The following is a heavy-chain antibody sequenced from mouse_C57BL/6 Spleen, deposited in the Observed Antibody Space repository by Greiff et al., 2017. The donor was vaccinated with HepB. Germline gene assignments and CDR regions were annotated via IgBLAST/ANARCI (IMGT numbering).Heavy chain of an antibody. V-gene: IGHV5-9*01. J-gene: IGHJ2*01. Sequence: EVQGVESGGGLVKPGGSLKLSCAASGFTFSSYTMSWVRQTPEKRLEWVATISGGGGNTYYPDSVKGRFTISRDNAKNTLYLQMSSLRSEDTALYYCARNYDGVDYWGQGTTLTVSS. CDR1: GFTFSSYT. CDR2: ISGGGGNT. D-gene: IGHD2-4*01. CDR3: ARNYDGVDY.